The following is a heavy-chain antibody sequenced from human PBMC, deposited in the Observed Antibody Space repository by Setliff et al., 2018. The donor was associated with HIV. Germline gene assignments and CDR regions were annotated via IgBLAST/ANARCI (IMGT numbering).Heavy chain of an antibody. CDR3: ARDLVIMFGGVSGDVFDI. D-gene: IGHD3-16*01. CDR2: SYSSGST. V-gene: IGHV4-61*02. J-gene: IGHJ3*02. Sequence: SETLSLTCTVSGGSISSGSYYWSWIRQPAGKGLEWIGRSYSSGSTKYNPSLKSRVTISVDTSKNQFSLRLSSVTAADTAVYYCARDLVIMFGGVSGDVFDIWGQGTMVTVSS. CDR1: GGSISSGSYY.